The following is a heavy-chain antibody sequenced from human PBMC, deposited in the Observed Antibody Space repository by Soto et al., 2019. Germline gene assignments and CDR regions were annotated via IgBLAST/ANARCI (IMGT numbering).Heavy chain of an antibody. V-gene: IGHV1-69*01. CDR1: GGTFSSYA. D-gene: IGHD3-3*01. J-gene: IGHJ6*02. CDR2: IIPIFGTA. CDR3: ARSEGDFWSGYYRIRYYYYGMDV. Sequence: AAVKVSCKASGGTFSSYAISWVRQAPGQGLEWMGGIIPIFGTANYAQKFQGRVTITADESTSTAYMELSSLRSEDTAVYYCARSEGDFWSGYYRIRYYYYGMDVWGPGTTVTVSS.